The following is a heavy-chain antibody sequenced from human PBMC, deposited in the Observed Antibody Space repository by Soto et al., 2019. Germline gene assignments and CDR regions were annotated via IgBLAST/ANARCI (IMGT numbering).Heavy chain of an antibody. D-gene: IGHD3-16*02. V-gene: IGHV3-33*01. CDR2: IWYDGSNK. CDR1: GFTFSSYG. J-gene: IGHJ4*02. Sequence: GGSLRLSCAASGFTFSSYGMHWVRQAPGKGLEWVAVIWYDGSNKYYADSVKGRFTISRDNSKNTLYLQMNSLRAEDTAVYYCARDYDYVWGSYRYTTPLDYWGQGTLVTSPQ. CDR3: ARDYDYVWGSYRYTTPLDY.